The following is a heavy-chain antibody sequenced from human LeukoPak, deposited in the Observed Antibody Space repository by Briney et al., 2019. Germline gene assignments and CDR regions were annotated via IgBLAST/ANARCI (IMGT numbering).Heavy chain of an antibody. Sequence: SETLSLTCTVSGGSISSGSYYWSWIRQPAGKGLEWIGRIYTSGSTNYNPSLKSRVTISVDTSKNQFSLKVTSVTAADTSVYYCARLPELLNDPFDYWGQGTLVTVSS. CDR3: ARLPELLNDPFDY. D-gene: IGHD1-7*01. CDR2: IYTSGST. CDR1: GGSISSGSYY. J-gene: IGHJ4*02. V-gene: IGHV4-61*02.